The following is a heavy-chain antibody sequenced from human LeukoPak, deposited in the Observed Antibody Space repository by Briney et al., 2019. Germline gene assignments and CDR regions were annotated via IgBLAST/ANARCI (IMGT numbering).Heavy chain of an antibody. J-gene: IGHJ4*02. CDR2: IKSKTDGGTT. V-gene: IGHV3-15*01. CDR1: GFTFSNAW. CDR3: TTLRTGYIVRDDY. Sequence: PGGSLRLSCAASGFTFSNAWMSWVRQAPGKGLEWVGRIKSKTDGGTTDYAAPVKGRFTISRDDSKNTLYLQMNSLKTEDTAVYYCTTLRTGYIVRDDYWGQGTLVTVSS. D-gene: IGHD3/OR15-3a*01.